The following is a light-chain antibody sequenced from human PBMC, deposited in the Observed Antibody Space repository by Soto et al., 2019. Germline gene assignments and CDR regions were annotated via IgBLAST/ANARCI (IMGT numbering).Light chain of an antibody. CDR1: PCVSSTY. V-gene: IGKV3-20*01. Sequence: VLTQAPRPRYLSPGERSSLSGMASPCVSSTYLIWYHQKPGQAPRLLIYDASSRATGIPDRFSGGGSGTDFTLTISRLEPEDFAVYYCQRYGGFGQGTKVDIK. CDR3: QRYGG. J-gene: IGKJ1*01. CDR2: DAS.